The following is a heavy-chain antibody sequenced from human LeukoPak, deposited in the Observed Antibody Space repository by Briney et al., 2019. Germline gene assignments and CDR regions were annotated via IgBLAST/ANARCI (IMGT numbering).Heavy chain of an antibody. CDR2: FDPEDGET. V-gene: IGHV1-24*01. CDR3: ATGMVRGPRDAFDI. J-gene: IGHJ3*02. CDR1: GYTLTELS. D-gene: IGHD3-10*01. Sequence: GASVKVSCKVSGYTLTELSMHWVRQAPGKGLEWMGGFDPEDGETIYAQKFQGRVTVTEDTSTDTAYMELSSLRSEDTAVYYCATGMVRGPRDAFDIWGQGTMVTVSS.